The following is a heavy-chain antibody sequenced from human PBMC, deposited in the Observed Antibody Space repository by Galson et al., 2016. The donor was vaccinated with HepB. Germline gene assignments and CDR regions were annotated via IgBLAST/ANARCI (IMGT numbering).Heavy chain of an antibody. J-gene: IGHJ4*02. CDR1: GSTFSDYY. Sequence: SLRLSCAASGSTFSDYYMSWIRQAPGKGLEWVSYISSSSSYTNYADSVKGRFTISRDNAKNSLYLQMNSLRAEDTAVYYCARDGETVGRLFTPDYWGQGTLVTVSS. CDR3: ARDGETVGRLFTPDY. D-gene: IGHD7-27*01. CDR2: ISSSSSYT. V-gene: IGHV3-11*05.